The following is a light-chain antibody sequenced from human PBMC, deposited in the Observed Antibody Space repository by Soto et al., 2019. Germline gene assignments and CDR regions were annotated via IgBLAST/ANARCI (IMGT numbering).Light chain of an antibody. CDR3: QQYGRSPLT. CDR1: QRLSSIF. Sequence: EIVLTQSPGTLSLSPGERAILSCRASQRLSSIFLAWYQQKPGQAPRLLIYSSANRATFIPDRFSGGGSGTDFILTISRLEPADFAVYYCQQYGRSPLTFGGGTKVEIK. V-gene: IGKV3-20*01. J-gene: IGKJ4*01. CDR2: SSA.